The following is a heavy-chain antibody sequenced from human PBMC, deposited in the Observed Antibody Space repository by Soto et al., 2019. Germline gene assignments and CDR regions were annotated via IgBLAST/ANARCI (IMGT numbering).Heavy chain of an antibody. CDR1: GFTFTSFA. D-gene: IGHD2-8*01. V-gene: IGHV3-30*09. Sequence: GGSLRLSCSASGFTFTSFAIHWVRQAPGKGLEWVAVISENGVNKYSAESVRGRFVISRDNSKNTVELEMNSLRPEDTAIYFCARRLTKTVSALGYWGQGTLVTVS. CDR3: ARRLTKTVSALGY. CDR2: ISENGVNK. J-gene: IGHJ4*02.